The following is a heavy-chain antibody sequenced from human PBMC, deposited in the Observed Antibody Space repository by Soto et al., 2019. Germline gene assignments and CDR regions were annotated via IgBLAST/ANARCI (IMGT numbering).Heavy chain of an antibody. D-gene: IGHD6-19*01. J-gene: IGHJ3*02. V-gene: IGHV1-69*02. CDR1: GGTFSSYT. CDR2: IIPILGIA. CDR3: ARLGQWRDEYDAFDI. Sequence: QVQLVQSGAEVKKPGSSVKVSCKASGGTFSSYTISWVRQAPGQGLEWMGRIIPILGIANYAQKFQGRVTITADKSTSTAYMELSSMRSEDTAVYYCARLGQWRDEYDAFDIWGQGTMVTVSS.